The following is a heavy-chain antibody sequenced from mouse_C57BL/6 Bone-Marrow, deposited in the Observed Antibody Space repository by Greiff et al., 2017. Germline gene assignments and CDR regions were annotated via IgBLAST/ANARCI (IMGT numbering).Heavy chain of an antibody. J-gene: IGHJ4*01. V-gene: IGHV5-16*01. CDR3: ARVDYYGSSCAMDY. Sequence: EVMLVESEGGLVQPGSSMKLSCTASGFTFSDYYMAWVRQVPEKGLEWVANINYDGSSTYYLDSLKSRFIISIDNAKNILYRQMSSLKSEDTATYYCARVDYYGSSCAMDYWGQGTSVTVSS. CDR1: GFTFSDYY. D-gene: IGHD1-1*01. CDR2: INYDGSST.